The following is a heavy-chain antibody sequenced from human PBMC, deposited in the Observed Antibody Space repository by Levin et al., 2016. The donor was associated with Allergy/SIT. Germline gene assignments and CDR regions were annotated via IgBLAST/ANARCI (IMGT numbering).Heavy chain of an antibody. CDR1: GYTFTSYA. Sequence: ASVKVSCKASGYTFTSYAMHWVRQAPGQRLEWMGWINAGNGNTKYSQKFQGRVTITRDTSASTAYMELSSLRSEDTAVYYCARDSVVTRSFSRFDYWGQGTLVTVSS. V-gene: IGHV1-3*01. CDR2: INAGNGNT. CDR3: ARDSVVTRSFSRFDY. D-gene: IGHD4-23*01. J-gene: IGHJ4*02.